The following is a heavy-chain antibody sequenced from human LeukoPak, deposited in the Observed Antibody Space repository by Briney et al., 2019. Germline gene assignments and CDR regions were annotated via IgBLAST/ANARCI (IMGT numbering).Heavy chain of an antibody. CDR3: AKAEGYDILTGLDY. CDR1: GFTVSSNS. J-gene: IGHJ4*02. V-gene: IGHV3-23*01. Sequence: GGSLRLSCAVSGFTVSSNSMSWVRQAPGKGLEWVSGIGASGGSTYYADSVKGRFTISRDNSKNTLYLQMNSLRTEDTAVYYCAKAEGYDILTGLDYWGQGTLVTVSS. D-gene: IGHD3-9*01. CDR2: IGASGGST.